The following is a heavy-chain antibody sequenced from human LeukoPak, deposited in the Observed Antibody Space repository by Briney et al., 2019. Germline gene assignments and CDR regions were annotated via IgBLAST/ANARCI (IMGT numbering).Heavy chain of an antibody. CDR1: GGTFSSYA. V-gene: IGHV1-69*13. Sequence: SMTVSCKASGGTFSSYAISWVRQAPGHGLEWMGGIIPIFGAANYAQKFQGRVTITADESTSTAYMELGSLRSEDTAVYYCARVNKAYYGSGSYYSLCYYMDVWGKGTTVTVSS. D-gene: IGHD3-10*01. CDR2: IIPIFGAA. J-gene: IGHJ6*03. CDR3: ARVNKAYYGSGSYYSLCYYMDV.